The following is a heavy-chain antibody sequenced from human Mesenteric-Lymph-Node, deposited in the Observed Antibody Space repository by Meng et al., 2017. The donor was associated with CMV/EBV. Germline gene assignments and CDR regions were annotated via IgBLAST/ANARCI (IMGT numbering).Heavy chain of an antibody. CDR2: INHRGGT. CDR3: ARGRRNYDILTGYYYNWFDP. V-gene: IGHV4-34*01. CDR1: GGSFSGYD. J-gene: IGHJ5*02. Sequence: SETLSLTCAAYGGSFSGYDWRWIRQPPGKGLEWVGEINHRGGTNYNPSPKRRVNISIDTSENQFSLTLSSLTAADTAVYYCARGRRNYDILTGYYYNWFDPWGQGTLVTVSS. D-gene: IGHD3-9*01.